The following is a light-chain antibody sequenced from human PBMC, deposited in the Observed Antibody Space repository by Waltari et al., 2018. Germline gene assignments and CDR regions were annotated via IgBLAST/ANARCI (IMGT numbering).Light chain of an antibody. CDR2: GAY. CDR3: QQLKNYPLT. CDR1: QGISNF. J-gene: IGKJ5*01. V-gene: IGKV1-9*01. Sequence: IQLTQSPSSLSGLVGDTVTITCRASQGISNFISWYQQKPGKAPNLLIYGAYTLQSGVPSRFRGSGSGTDFTLTISSLQPEDFATYYCQQLKNYPLTFGQGTRLEIK.